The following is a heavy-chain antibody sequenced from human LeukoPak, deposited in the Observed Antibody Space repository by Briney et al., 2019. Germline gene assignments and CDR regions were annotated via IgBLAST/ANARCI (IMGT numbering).Heavy chain of an antibody. Sequence: GESLKISCKGSGYSFTSYWIGWVRQMPGKGLEWMGIIYPGDSDTRYSPSFQGQFTISADKSISTAYLQWSSLKASDTAMYYFARQTRQGSSWYSVADAFDTWGQGTMVTVSS. CDR1: GYSFTSYW. V-gene: IGHV5-51*01. D-gene: IGHD6-13*01. CDR3: ARQTRQGSSWYSVADAFDT. J-gene: IGHJ3*02. CDR2: IYPGDSDT.